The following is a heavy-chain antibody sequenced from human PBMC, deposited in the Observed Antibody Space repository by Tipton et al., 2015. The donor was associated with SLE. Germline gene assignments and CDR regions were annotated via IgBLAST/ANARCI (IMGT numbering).Heavy chain of an antibody. Sequence: TLSLTCAVYGGSFSGYYWSWIRQPPGKGLEWIGEINHSGSTNYNPSLKSRVTISVDTSKNQFSLKLSSVTAADTAVYYCASQSTDCSSTSCYRRSGDYWSQGTLVTVSS. V-gene: IGHV4-34*01. CDR2: INHSGST. D-gene: IGHD2-2*01. CDR1: GGSFSGYY. CDR3: ASQSTDCSSTSCYRRSGDY. J-gene: IGHJ4*02.